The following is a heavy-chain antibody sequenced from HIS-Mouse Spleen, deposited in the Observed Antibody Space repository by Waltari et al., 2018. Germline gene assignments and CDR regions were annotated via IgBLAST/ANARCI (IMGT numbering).Heavy chain of an antibody. D-gene: IGHD1-26*01. CDR1: GGTFSSYA. CDR2: IDPYLGIA. V-gene: IGHV1-69*04. Sequence: QVQLVQSGAEVKKPGSSVKVSCKASGGTFSSYAISWVRQAPGQGREWMGRIDPYLGIAKERQKVQGRVTITADKSTSTGYMGLGSRRSEDTAVYYCARDGFVGGSSPGGIIWGQGTMVTVSS. CDR3: ARDGFVGGSSPGGII. J-gene: IGHJ3*02.